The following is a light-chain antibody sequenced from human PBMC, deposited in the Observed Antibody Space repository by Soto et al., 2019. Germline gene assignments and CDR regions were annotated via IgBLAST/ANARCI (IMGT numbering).Light chain of an antibody. Sequence: QSMLTQPPSVSAAPGQNVTISCSGSYSNIGNNDVSWYQQFPGTVPKLLIYDNYKRPSGIPDRFSGSKSGTSATLGISGLQTWDEADYYCGTWDSSLRGVFGGGTKLTV. J-gene: IGLJ3*02. CDR3: GTWDSSLRGV. CDR1: YSNIGNND. CDR2: DNY. V-gene: IGLV1-51*01.